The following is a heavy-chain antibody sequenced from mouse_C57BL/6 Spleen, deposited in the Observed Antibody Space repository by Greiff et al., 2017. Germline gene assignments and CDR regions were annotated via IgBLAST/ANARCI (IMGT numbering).Heavy chain of an antibody. J-gene: IGHJ3*01. CDR3: TRRNDYDGTPFAY. D-gene: IGHD2-4*01. Sequence: EVKVVESGAELVRPGASVKLSCTASGFNIKDYYMHWVKQRPEQGLEWIGRIDPEAGDTEYAPKFQGKATMTADPSSNTAYLQLSSLTSEDTAVYYCTRRNDYDGTPFAYWGQGTLVTVSA. CDR2: IDPEAGDT. V-gene: IGHV14-1*01. CDR1: GFNIKDYY.